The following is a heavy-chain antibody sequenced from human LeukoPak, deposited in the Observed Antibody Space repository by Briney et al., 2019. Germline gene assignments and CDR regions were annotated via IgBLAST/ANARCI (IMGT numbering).Heavy chain of an antibody. CDR2: ITGSGGHT. Sequence: GGSLRLSCEASGFTFNNYALAWVRQSPGKGLEWVSGITGSGGHTYYAHSVKGRFTISRDNSKNTLYLQMYRLRAEDTAVYYCSPDLTEFHYYSTDVWGKGTAVIVSS. D-gene: IGHD2-21*02. J-gene: IGHJ6*03. CDR3: SPDLTEFHYYSTDV. V-gene: IGHV3-23*01. CDR1: GFTFNNYA.